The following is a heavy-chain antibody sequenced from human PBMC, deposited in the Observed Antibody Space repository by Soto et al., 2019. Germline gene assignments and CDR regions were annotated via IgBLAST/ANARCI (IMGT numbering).Heavy chain of an antibody. D-gene: IGHD3-3*01. CDR3: ARGGRGITIFGVVIYYFDY. CDR1: GYTFTSYY. J-gene: IGHJ4*02. V-gene: IGHV1-46*03. Sequence: QVQLVQSGAEVKKPGASVKVSCKASGYTFTSYYMHWVRQAPGQGLEWMGIINPSGGSTSYAQKFQGIVTMTRDTSTSTVYMELSSLRSEDTAVYYCARGGRGITIFGVVIYYFDYWGQGTLVTVSS. CDR2: INPSGGST.